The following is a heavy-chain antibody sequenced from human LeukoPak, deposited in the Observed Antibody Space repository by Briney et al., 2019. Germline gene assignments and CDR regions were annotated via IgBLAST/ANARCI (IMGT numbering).Heavy chain of an antibody. V-gene: IGHV3-66*01. D-gene: IGHD6-19*01. Sequence: PGGSLRLSCAASGFTFNSYWMSWVRQAPGKGLEWVSVIYSGGSTYYADSVKGRFTISRDNSKNTLYLQMNSLRAEDTAVYYCARVGYSSGWLFDYWGQGTLVTVSS. CDR2: IYSGGST. CDR1: GFTFNSYW. CDR3: ARVGYSSGWLFDY. J-gene: IGHJ4*02.